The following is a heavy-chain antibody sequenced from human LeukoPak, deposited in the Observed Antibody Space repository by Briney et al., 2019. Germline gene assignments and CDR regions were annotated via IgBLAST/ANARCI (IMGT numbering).Heavy chain of an antibody. V-gene: IGHV3-66*04. CDR2: IYSGGST. CDR3: ARLVSWFREFYFDY. D-gene: IGHD3-10*01. Sequence: PGGSLRLSCAASGFTVSSNYMSWVRQAPGKGLEWVSVIYSGGSTYYADSVKGRFTISRDNSKNTLYLQMNSLRAEDTAVYYCARLVSWFREFYFDYWGQGTLVTVSS. CDR1: GFTVSSNY. J-gene: IGHJ4*02.